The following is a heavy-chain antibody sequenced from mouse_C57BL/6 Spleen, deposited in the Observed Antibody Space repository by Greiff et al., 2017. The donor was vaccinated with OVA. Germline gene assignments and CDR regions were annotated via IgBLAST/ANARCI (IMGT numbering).Heavy chain of an antibody. CDR1: GYSITSGYY. J-gene: IGHJ2*01. D-gene: IGHD2-3*01. CDR3: ARGYDGYHY. Sequence: EVQLVESGPGLVKPSQSLSLTCSVTGYSITSGYYWNWIRQFPGNKLEWMGYISYDGSNNYNPSLKNRISITRDTSKNQFFLKLNSVTTEDTATYDCARGYDGYHYWGKGTTLTVSS. V-gene: IGHV3-6*01. CDR2: ISYDGSN.